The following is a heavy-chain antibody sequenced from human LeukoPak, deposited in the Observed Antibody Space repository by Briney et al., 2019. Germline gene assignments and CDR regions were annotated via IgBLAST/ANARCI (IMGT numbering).Heavy chain of an antibody. J-gene: IGHJ4*02. Sequence: GGSLRLSRATSGFNFDRYTIHWVRQAPGKGLEWVSLAGWVGGTTYYSDSVRGRFTISRDSGKNSVYLQMNSLTTDDTAFYFCAKELDTMFFDYWGQGALVTVSS. CDR2: AGWVGGTT. CDR1: GFNFDRYT. V-gene: IGHV3-43*01. CDR3: AKELDTMFFDY. D-gene: IGHD5-18*01.